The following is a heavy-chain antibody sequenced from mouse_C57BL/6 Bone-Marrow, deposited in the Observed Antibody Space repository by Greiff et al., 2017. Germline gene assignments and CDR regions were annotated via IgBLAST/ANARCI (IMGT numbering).Heavy chain of an antibody. CDR2: IWSGGST. V-gene: IGHV2-2*01. Sequence: QVQLQQSGPGLVQPSQSLSITCTVSGFSLTSYGVHWVRQSPGKGLEWLGVIWSGGSTDYHAAFISRLSIRKDNSKSHVFFKRNSLQADDTAIYYCARKGNWEDYFDDWGQGTTLTVSS. CDR1: GFSLTSYG. J-gene: IGHJ2*01. CDR3: ARKGNWEDYFDD. D-gene: IGHD4-1*01.